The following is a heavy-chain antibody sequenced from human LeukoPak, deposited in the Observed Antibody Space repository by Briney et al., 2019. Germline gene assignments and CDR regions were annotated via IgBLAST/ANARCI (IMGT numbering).Heavy chain of an antibody. D-gene: IGHD6-19*01. J-gene: IGHJ4*02. V-gene: IGHV3-23*01. CDR1: GFTFNNYA. CDR3: GKTTVGYSSGRYPGWPVDY. CDR2: IFGSGDNA. Sequence: GGSLRLSCVASGFTFNNYAMYWVRQAPGKGLEWVSGIFGSGDNAHYADSVKGRFTISRDNSKNTVCLQMASLRVEDTAVYYCGKTTVGYSSGRYPGWPVDYWGQGILVTVSS.